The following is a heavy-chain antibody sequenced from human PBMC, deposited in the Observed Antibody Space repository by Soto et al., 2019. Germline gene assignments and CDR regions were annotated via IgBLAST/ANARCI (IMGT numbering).Heavy chain of an antibody. CDR3: AKDKGGRYCSRTSCLYSFDY. D-gene: IGHD2-2*01. J-gene: IGHJ4*02. CDR1: GFTFSTYA. V-gene: IGHV3-23*01. Sequence: EVQLLESGGGLVQPGGSLRLSCTPSGFTFSTYAMSWVRQAPGKGLEWVSTISDSGSTYYADSVKGRFTISRDNSKNTLYLEMNSLRAEDTAVYYCAKDKGGRYCSRTSCLYSFDYWGQGTLVTVSS. CDR2: ISDSGST.